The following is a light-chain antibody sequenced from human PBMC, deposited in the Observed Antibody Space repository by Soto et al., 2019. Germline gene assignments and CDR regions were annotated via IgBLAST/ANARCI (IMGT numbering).Light chain of an antibody. J-gene: IGKJ1*01. CDR2: AAS. CDR1: QDIGKS. CDR3: QMYVTAPET. V-gene: IGKV1-27*01. Sequence: DIQMTQSPSSLSASVGDRLTITCRASQDIGKSLAWYQQRPGKVPKPLIYAASTLHSGVPSRFSGGGSGTHFTLTISTLQPEDVATYYCQMYVTAPETFGQGTKVEIK.